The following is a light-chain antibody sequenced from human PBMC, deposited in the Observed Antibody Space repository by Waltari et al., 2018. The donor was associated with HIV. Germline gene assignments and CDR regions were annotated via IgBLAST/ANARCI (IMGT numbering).Light chain of an antibody. CDR2: SNN. CDR3: AAWDDSLNGGV. J-gene: IGLJ3*02. CDR1: SSHIGSNT. V-gene: IGLV1-44*01. Sequence: QSVLTQPPSASGTPGQGVTISCSGSSSHIGSNTVNWYQQLPGTAPKLLIYSNNQRPSGVPDRFSGSKSGTSASLAISGLQSEDEADYYCAAWDDSLNGGVFGGGTKLTVL.